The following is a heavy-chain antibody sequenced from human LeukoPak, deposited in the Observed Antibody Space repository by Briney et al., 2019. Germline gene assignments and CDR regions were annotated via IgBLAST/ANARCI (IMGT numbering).Heavy chain of an antibody. D-gene: IGHD3-22*01. Sequence: ASVKVSCKASGYTFTSYYMHWVRQAPGQGLEWMGIINPSGGSTSYAQKFQGRVTMTRDTYTSTVYMDLSSLRSEDTAVYYCARIGDYYDSSGTYFDYWGQGTLVTVSS. CDR1: GYTFTSYY. J-gene: IGHJ4*02. V-gene: IGHV1-46*01. CDR3: ARIGDYYDSSGTYFDY. CDR2: INPSGGST.